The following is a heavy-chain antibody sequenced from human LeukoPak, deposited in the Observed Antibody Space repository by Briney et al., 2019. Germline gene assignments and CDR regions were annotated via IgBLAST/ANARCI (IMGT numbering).Heavy chain of an antibody. J-gene: IGHJ4*02. CDR2: ISAYNGNT. V-gene: IGHV1-18*01. CDR1: GYTFTSYG. CDR3: ARARKSSWCGEHDY. Sequence: ASVKVSCKASGYTFTSYGISWVRQAPRQGLEWMGWISAYNGNTNYAQKLQGRVTVTTDTSTSTAYMELRSLRSDDTAVYYCARARKSSWCGEHDYWGQGTLVTVSS. D-gene: IGHD6-13*01.